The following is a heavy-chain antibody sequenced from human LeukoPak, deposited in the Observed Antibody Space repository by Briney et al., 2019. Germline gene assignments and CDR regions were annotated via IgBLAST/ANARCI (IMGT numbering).Heavy chain of an antibody. J-gene: IGHJ3*01. V-gene: IGHV3-48*01. CDR2: ISSFSGTI. CDR3: AKFFTGEYVRAFDV. D-gene: IGHD2/OR15-2a*01. Sequence: GGSLRLSCVASGITFSSYSMNWVRQAPGKGLEWVSYISSFSGTINYADSVKGRFTISRDNAKNTLYLQMNSLRAEDTAVYYCAKFFTGEYVRAFDVWGQGTMVTVSS. CDR1: GITFSSYS.